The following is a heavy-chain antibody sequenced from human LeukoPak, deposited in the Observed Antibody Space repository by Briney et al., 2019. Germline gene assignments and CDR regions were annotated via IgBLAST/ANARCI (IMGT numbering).Heavy chain of an antibody. CDR1: GGTFSSYT. Sequence: ASVKVSCKASGGTFSSYTISWVRQAPGQGLEWMGRIIPILGIANYAQKFQGRVTITADESTSTAYMELSSLRSEDTAVYYCARALSSTSCSDYWGQGTLVTVSS. J-gene: IGHJ4*02. V-gene: IGHV1-69*02. CDR3: ARALSSTSCSDY. CDR2: IIPILGIA. D-gene: IGHD2-2*01.